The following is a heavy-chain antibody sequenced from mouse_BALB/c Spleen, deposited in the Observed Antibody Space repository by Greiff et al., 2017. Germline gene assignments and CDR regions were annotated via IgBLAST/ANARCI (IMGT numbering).Heavy chain of an antibody. V-gene: IGHV2-3*01. J-gene: IGHJ4*01. Sequence: VQLQQSGPGLVAPSQSLSITCTVSGFSLTSYCVSWVRQPPGKGLEWLGVICGDGSTNYHSALISRLSISKYNSKGQVFLKLNRLQTDDTAADYCAKQGERVYSVNAMDYWGQGTSVTVSS. D-gene: IGHD2-1*01. CDR3: AKQGERVYSVNAMDY. CDR2: ICGDGST. CDR1: GFSLTSYC.